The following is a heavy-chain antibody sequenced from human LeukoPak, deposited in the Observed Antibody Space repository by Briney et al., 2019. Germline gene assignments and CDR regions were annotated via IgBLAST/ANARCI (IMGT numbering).Heavy chain of an antibody. CDR2: IYYSGST. CDR1: GGSISSGDYY. D-gene: IGHD4-17*01. J-gene: IGHJ4*02. CDR3: ARDSRGDYVGLLDY. Sequence: PSETLSLTCTVSGGSISSGDYYWSWIRQPPGKGLEWIGCIYYSGSTYYNPSLKSRVTISVDTSKNQFSLKLSSVTAADTAVYYCARDSRGDYVGLLDYWGQGTLVTVSS. V-gene: IGHV4-30-4*01.